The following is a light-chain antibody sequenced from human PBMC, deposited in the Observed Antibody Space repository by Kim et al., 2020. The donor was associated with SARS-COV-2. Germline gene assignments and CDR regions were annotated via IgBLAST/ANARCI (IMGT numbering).Light chain of an antibody. V-gene: IGKV1-33*01. CDR2: DAS. CDR1: HDISNH. J-gene: IGKJ2*01. Sequence: DIQMTQSPSSLSASTGDRVTITCQASHDISNHLNWYQQQPGKAPKLLIYDASKLETGVPSRFSGSGSGTDFTFTISSLQPEDFATYYCQQYDTDPSYTFGQGTKVDIK. CDR3: QQYDTDPSYT.